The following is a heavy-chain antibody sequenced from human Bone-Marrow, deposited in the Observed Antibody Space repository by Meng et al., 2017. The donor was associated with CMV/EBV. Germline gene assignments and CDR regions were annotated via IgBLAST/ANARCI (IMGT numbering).Heavy chain of an antibody. D-gene: IGHD3-3*01. CDR1: GGYISSSSYY. V-gene: IGHV4-39*07. CDR2: INHSGST. CDR3: ARRRYYDFWSGYYCLDY. J-gene: IGHJ4*02. Sequence: SETLALTCTVSGGYISSSSYYWSWIRQPPGKGLEWIGEINHSGSTNYNPSLKSRVTISVDTSRNQFSLKLSSVTAADTAVYYCARRRYYDFWSGYYCLDYCGQRTLVAASS.